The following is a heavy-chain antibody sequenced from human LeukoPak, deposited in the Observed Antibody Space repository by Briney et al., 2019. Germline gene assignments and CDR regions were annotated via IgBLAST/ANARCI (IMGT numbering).Heavy chain of an antibody. Sequence: ASVKVSFKASGYTFTSYGISWVRQAPGQGLEWMGWISAYNGNTNYAQKLQGRVTMTTDTSTSTAYMELRSLRSDDTAVYYCARDLYGSGSYYGDYFDYWGQGTLVTVSS. D-gene: IGHD3-10*01. CDR3: ARDLYGSGSYYGDYFDY. V-gene: IGHV1-18*01. CDR1: GYTFTSYG. CDR2: ISAYNGNT. J-gene: IGHJ4*02.